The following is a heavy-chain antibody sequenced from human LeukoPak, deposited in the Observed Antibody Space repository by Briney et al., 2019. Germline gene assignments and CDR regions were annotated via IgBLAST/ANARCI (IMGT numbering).Heavy chain of an antibody. CDR3: ARDNWNYQSWFDP. CDR1: GGTFSSYA. Sequence: GASVKVSCKASGGTFSSYAISWVRQAPGQGLEWMGGIIPIFGTANYAQKFQGRVTITTDESTSTAYMELSNLRSEDTAVYYCARDNWNYQSWFDPWGRGTLVTVSS. CDR2: IIPIFGTA. J-gene: IGHJ5*02. V-gene: IGHV1-69*05. D-gene: IGHD1-7*01.